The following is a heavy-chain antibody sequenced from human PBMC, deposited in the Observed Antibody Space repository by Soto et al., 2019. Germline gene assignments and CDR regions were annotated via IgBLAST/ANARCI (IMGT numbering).Heavy chain of an antibody. CDR2: VNWNGRTT. CDR3: ATAREYNYALDH. CDR1: GFTFDDYV. V-gene: IGHV3-9*01. J-gene: IGHJ4*02. Sequence: GGSLRLSCAASGFTFDDYVVHWVRQAPGKGLEWVASVNWNGRTTLYAAAVKGRFSVPRDNGKNSLYLEMTSLRPNDTALYFCATAREYNYALDHGGQGILVTVSS. D-gene: IGHD2-2*01.